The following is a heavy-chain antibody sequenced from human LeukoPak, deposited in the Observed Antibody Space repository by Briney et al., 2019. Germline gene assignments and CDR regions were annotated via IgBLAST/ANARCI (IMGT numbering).Heavy chain of an antibody. D-gene: IGHD6-19*01. CDR2: ISYEGSNK. CDR3: AREVAVAGTRTFDY. CDR1: GFTFSSYA. J-gene: IGHJ4*02. Sequence: GGSLRLSCAASGFTFSSYAMHWVRQAPGKGLEWVAVISYEGSNKYYADSVKGRFTISRDNSKNTLYLQMNSLRAEDTAVYYCAREVAVAGTRTFDYWGQGTLVTVSS. V-gene: IGHV3-30-3*01.